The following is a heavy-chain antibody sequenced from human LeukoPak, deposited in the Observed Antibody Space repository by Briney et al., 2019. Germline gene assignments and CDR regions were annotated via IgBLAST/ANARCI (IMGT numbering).Heavy chain of an antibody. D-gene: IGHD6-19*01. CDR2: INEDGSEK. Sequence: GGSLRLSCAASGFTFDDYGMSWVRQAPGKGLEWVASINEDGSEKYYVDSVKGRFTVSRDNAKNSLYLQMNSLRVEDTAVYYCTRDSGRFRLDYWGQGILVTVSS. CDR1: GFTFDDYG. V-gene: IGHV3-7*01. J-gene: IGHJ4*02. CDR3: TRDSGRFRLDY.